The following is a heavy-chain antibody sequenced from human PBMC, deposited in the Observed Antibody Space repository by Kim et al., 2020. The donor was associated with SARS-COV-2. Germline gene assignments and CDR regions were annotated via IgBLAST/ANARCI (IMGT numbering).Heavy chain of an antibody. CDR3: ATELYYDILTGYYHYYGMDV. CDR1: GYTLTELS. V-gene: IGHV1-24*01. Sequence: ASVKVSCKVSGYTLTELSMHWVRQAPGKGLEWMGGFDPEDGETIYAQKFQGRVTMTEDTSTDTAYMELSSLRSEDTAVYYCATELYYDILTGYYHYYGMDVWGQGTTVNVSS. D-gene: IGHD3-9*01. CDR2: FDPEDGET. J-gene: IGHJ6*02.